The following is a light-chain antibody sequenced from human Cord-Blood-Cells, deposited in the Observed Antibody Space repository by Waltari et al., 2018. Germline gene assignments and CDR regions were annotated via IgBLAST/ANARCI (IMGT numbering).Light chain of an antibody. Sequence: SYELTQPPSVSVSPGQTASITCSGAKLGDKYACWYQQKTGQSPVLVIYQESKRPSGIPERFSGSNSGNTATLTISGTQAMDEADYYCQAWDSSTASYVFGTGTKVTVL. V-gene: IGLV3-1*01. J-gene: IGLJ1*01. CDR1: KLGDKY. CDR2: QES. CDR3: QAWDSSTASYV.